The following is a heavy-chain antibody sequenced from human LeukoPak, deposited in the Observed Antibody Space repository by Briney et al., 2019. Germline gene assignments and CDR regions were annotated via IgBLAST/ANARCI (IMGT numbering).Heavy chain of an antibody. CDR1: GYTFTGYY. D-gene: IGHD6-19*01. V-gene: IGHV1-2*04. CDR3: ARGGYSSGWSVFDY. CDR2: INPNSGGT. Sequence: ASVKISCKASGYTFTGYYMHWARQAPGQGLEWVGWINPNSGGTNYAQKFQGWVTMTRDTSISTAYMELSRLRSDDTAVYYCARGGYSSGWSVFDYWGQGTLVTVSS. J-gene: IGHJ4*02.